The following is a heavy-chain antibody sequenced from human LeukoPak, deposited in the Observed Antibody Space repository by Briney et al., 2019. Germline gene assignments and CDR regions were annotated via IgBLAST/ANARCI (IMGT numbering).Heavy chain of an antibody. CDR1: GFIFSDHY. V-gene: IGHV3-72*01. D-gene: IGHD4-17*01. CDR2: AKNKINSYTT. J-gene: IGHJ4*02. Sequence: PGGSLRLSCAASGFIFSDHYMDWIRQAPGKGLEWVGRAKNKINSYTTMYAASVKDRFTISRDDSKNSLYLQMNSLRAEDTAVYYCAREGIHDYGDYGGVDYWGQGTLVTVSS. CDR3: AREGIHDYGDYGGVDY.